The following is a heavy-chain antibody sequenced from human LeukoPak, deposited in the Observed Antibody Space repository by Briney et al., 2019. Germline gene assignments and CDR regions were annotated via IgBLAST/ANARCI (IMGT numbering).Heavy chain of an antibody. CDR3: ARDGTPIYSNGWVYMDV. D-gene: IGHD6-25*01. Sequence: PGGSLRLSCAASGFSSSSYEMNWVRQAPGKGLEWISYISASGTLTHYADSVEGRFTISRDNAKNSLYLQMSNLRGEDTALYYCARDGTPIYSNGWVYMDVWGKGTTVTISS. CDR2: ISASGTLT. V-gene: IGHV3-48*03. CDR1: GFSSSSYE. J-gene: IGHJ6*04.